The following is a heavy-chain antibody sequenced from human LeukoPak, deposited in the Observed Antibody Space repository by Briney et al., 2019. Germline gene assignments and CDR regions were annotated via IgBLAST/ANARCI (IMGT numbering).Heavy chain of an antibody. CDR3: AGGGVTTSFYFDY. J-gene: IGHJ4*02. Sequence: GGSLRLSCAASGFTFSNYYMSWIRQAQGKGLEWVSSISSSSSYIYYADSVKGRFTISRDNAKNSLYLQMNSLRAEDTAVYYYAGGGVTTSFYFDYWGQGTLVTVSS. CDR2: ISSSSSYI. CDR1: GFTFSNYY. V-gene: IGHV3-11*06. D-gene: IGHD4-11*01.